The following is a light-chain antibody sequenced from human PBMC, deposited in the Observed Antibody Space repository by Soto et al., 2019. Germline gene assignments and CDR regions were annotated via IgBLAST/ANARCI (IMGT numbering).Light chain of an antibody. Sequence: QSALTQPASVSGSPGQSITISCTGTSSDVGGYNYVSWYQQHPGKAPKLMNYEVSNRSSGVSNRFSGSKSGNTASLTISGLQAEDDADYYCSSYTSSSIDYVFGTGTKLTVL. CDR3: SSYTSSSIDYV. J-gene: IGLJ1*01. V-gene: IGLV2-14*01. CDR1: SSDVGGYNY. CDR2: EVS.